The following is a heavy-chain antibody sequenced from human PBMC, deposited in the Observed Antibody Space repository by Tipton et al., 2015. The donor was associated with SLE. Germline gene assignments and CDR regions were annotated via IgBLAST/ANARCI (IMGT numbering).Heavy chain of an antibody. J-gene: IGHJ4*02. CDR3: ASIKAEYYGSGSYYVD. V-gene: IGHV4-39*01. CDR2: IYYSGST. D-gene: IGHD3-10*01. CDR1: GDSISNYF. Sequence: TLSLTCTVSGDSISNYFWTWIRQPPGKGLEWIGSIYYSGSTYYNPSLKSRVTISVDTSKNQFSLKLSSVTAADTAVYYCASIKAEYYGSGSYYVDWGQGTLVTVSS.